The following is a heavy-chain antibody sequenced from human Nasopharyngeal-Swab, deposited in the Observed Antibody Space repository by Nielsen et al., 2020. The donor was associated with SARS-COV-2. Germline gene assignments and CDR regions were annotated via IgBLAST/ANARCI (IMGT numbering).Heavy chain of an antibody. D-gene: IGHD4-17*01. CDR1: GDSISSSGYY. CDR3: ARGASGDYLGLPFDH. Sequence: SETLSLTCSVSGDSISSSGYYWGWLRQSPGKGLEWIGTIFSSGSTYNPSLKSRVTMSVDTSKNQFSLKLTSVTAADTAVYYCARGASGDYLGLPFDHWGRGTLVTVSS. CDR2: IFSSGST. J-gene: IGHJ4*02. V-gene: IGHV4-39*07.